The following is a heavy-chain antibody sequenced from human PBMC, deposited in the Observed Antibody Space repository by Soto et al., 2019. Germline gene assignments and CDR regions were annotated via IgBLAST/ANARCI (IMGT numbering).Heavy chain of an antibody. V-gene: IGHV3-23*01. CDR2: ISGTGGTT. Sequence: EVQLLESGGGLVQPGGSLRLSCAASGFTFDNYAMTWVRQAPGKGLEWVSRISGTGGTTYYVDSVKGRFTISRDNSKSMLYLQMNSLRAEDTAVYSCAKAQFSGFDKGFDYWGRGTLVTVSS. J-gene: IGHJ4*02. CDR1: GFTFDNYA. D-gene: IGHD5-12*01. CDR3: AKAQFSGFDKGFDY.